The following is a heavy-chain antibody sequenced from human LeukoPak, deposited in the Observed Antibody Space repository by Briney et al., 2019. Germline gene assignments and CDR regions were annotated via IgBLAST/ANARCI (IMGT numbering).Heavy chain of an antibody. D-gene: IGHD3-22*01. CDR3: AKSPYYGSSGYAFRD. CDR2: ISGSGGST. CDR1: GFTFSSYA. J-gene: IGHJ4*02. Sequence: PGGSLRLSCAASGFTFSSYAMSWVRQAPGKGLEWVSAISGSGGSTYYADSVKGRFTISRDNSKNTLYLQMNSLRAEDTAVYYCAKSPYYGSSGYAFRDWGQGTLVTVSS. V-gene: IGHV3-23*01.